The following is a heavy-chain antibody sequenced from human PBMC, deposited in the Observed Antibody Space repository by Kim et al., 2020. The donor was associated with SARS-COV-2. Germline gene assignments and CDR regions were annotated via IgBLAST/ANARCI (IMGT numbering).Heavy chain of an antibody. Sequence: GKGRFTISRDNSKNALYLQMNSLRAEDTAVYYCAKDLVRGVIPPGYGMDVWGQGTTVTVSS. V-gene: IGHV3-23*01. CDR3: AKDLVRGVIPPGYGMDV. D-gene: IGHD3-10*01. J-gene: IGHJ6*02.